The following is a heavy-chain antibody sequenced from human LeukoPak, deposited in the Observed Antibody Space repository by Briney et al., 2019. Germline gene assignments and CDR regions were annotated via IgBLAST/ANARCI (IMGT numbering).Heavy chain of an antibody. D-gene: IGHD3-22*01. V-gene: IGHV1-2*02. Sequence: ASVKVSCKASGYTITDYYIHWVRQAPGQGLEWMGWINPNSGGTNYAQKFQGRVTMTSDTSISTAYMELSRLRSDDTALYYCARESEYYYDSSGNAFDIWGQGTMVTVSS. CDR2: INPNSGGT. CDR1: GYTITDYY. CDR3: ARESEYYYDSSGNAFDI. J-gene: IGHJ3*02.